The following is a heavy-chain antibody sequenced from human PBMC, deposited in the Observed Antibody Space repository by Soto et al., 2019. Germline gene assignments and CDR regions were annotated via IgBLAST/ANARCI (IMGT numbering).Heavy chain of an antibody. CDR3: ATDPQYYYGSGYDY. D-gene: IGHD3-10*01. Sequence: GASVKVSCKVSGYTLTELSMHWVRQAPGKGLEWMGGFDPEDGETIYAQKFQGRVTTTEDTSTDTAYMELSSLRSEDTAVYYCATDPQYYYGSGYDYWGQGTLVTVSS. CDR2: FDPEDGET. V-gene: IGHV1-24*01. J-gene: IGHJ4*02. CDR1: GYTLTELS.